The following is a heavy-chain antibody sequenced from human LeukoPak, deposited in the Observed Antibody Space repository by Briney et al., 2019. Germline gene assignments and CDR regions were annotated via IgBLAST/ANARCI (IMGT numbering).Heavy chain of an antibody. CDR3: ARAIKQWLEPYYYGMDV. CDR1: GYTFTGYY. D-gene: IGHD6-19*01. J-gene: IGHJ6*02. V-gene: IGHV1-8*02. Sequence: ASVKVSFKASGYTFTGYYMHWVRQAPGQGLEWMGWMNPNSGNTGYAQKFQGRVTMTRNTSISTAYMELSSLRSEDTAVYYCARAIKQWLEPYYYGMDVWGQGTTVTVSS. CDR2: MNPNSGNT.